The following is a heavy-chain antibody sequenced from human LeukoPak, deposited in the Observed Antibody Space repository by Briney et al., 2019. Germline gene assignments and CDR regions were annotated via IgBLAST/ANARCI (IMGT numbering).Heavy chain of an antibody. CDR2: ISSSGSTI. D-gene: IGHD6-6*01. Sequence: GGSLRLSCAASGFTFSDYYMSWIRQAPGKGLGWVSYISSSGSTIYYADSVKGRFTISRHNARTSMYLQLNCLRAEDTAVYYCARDRRIAARSRQHWGQGTLVTVSS. CDR1: GFTFSDYY. J-gene: IGHJ1*01. CDR3: ARDRRIAARSRQH. V-gene: IGHV3-11*04.